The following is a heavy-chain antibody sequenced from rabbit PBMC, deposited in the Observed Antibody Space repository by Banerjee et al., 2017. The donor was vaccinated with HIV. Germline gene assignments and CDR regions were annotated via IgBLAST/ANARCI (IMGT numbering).Heavy chain of an antibody. CDR3: ARDLAGVIGWNFGL. D-gene: IGHD4-1*01. J-gene: IGHJ4*01. Sequence: QEQLEESGGDLVKPGASLTLTCTASGFSFSGDYFMCWVRQAPGKGLEWVACIYVGGGGGTYYASWAKGRFTISKTSSTTVTLQMTSLTAADTATYFCARDLAGVIGWNFGLWGPGTLVTVS. CDR1: GFSFSGDYF. CDR2: IYVGGGGGT. V-gene: IGHV1S45*01.